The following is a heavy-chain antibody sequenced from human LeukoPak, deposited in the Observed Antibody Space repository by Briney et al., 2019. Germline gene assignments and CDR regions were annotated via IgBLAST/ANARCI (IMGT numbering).Heavy chain of an antibody. Sequence: GGSLRLSCAAFGFTFSSYEMNWFRQAPGKGLEWVSYISSSGSTIYYADSVKGRFTISRDNAKNSLYLQMNSLRAEDTAVYYCARDRPNLEPYDYWGQGTLVTVSS. CDR1: GFTFSSYE. V-gene: IGHV3-48*03. J-gene: IGHJ4*02. CDR3: ARDRPNLEPYDY. D-gene: IGHD1-1*01. CDR2: ISSSGSTI.